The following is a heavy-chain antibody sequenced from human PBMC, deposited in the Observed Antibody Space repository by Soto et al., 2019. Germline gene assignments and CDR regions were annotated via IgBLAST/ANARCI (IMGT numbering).Heavy chain of an antibody. J-gene: IGHJ4*02. V-gene: IGHV5-51*01. CDR1: GYSFTSYW. CDR2: IYPGDSDT. CDR3: ARLYYDFWSGYYCFDY. Sequence: PGESLKISCKGSGYSFTSYWIGWVRQMPGKGLEWMGIIYPGDSDTRYSPSFQGQVTISADKSISTAYLQWSSLKASDTAMYYCARLYYDFWSGYYCFDYWGQGTLVTVSS. D-gene: IGHD3-3*01.